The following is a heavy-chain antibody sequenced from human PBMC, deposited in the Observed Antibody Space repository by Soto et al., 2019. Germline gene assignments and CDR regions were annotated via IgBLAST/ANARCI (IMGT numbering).Heavy chain of an antibody. CDR3: ASSGFWSGYYDYGMDV. CDR1: GYSFTSYW. J-gene: IGHJ6*02. CDR2: IDPSDSYT. V-gene: IGHV5-10-1*01. Sequence: GESLKISCKGSGYSFTSYWISWVRQMPGKGLEWMGRIDPSDSYTNYSPSFQGHVTISADKSISTAYLQWSSLKASDTAMYYCASSGFWSGYYDYGMDVWGQGTTVTVSS. D-gene: IGHD3-3*01.